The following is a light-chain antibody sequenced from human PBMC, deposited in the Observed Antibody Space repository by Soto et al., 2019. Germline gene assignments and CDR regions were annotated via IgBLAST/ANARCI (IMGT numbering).Light chain of an antibody. CDR3: QQYDDSMT. V-gene: IGKV3D-15*01. J-gene: IGKJ1*01. Sequence: EIVMTQSPATLSVSPGERATLSCRASQSVSILLAWYQQKPGQAPRLLIHGASTRATGIPDRFSGSGSGTDFTLTISRLEPEDFAVYHCQQYDDSMTFGQGTKVDIK. CDR1: QSVSIL. CDR2: GAS.